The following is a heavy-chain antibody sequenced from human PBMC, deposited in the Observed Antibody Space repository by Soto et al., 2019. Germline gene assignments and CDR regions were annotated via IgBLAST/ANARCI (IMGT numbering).Heavy chain of an antibody. CDR1: GGSISSGGYS. J-gene: IGHJ4*02. CDR3: AAGGGLPRYY. Sequence: QLQLQESGSGLVKPSQTLSLTCAVSGGSISSGGYSWSWIRQPPGKGLEWIGYIYHSGSTYYSPFLKTRVTNSVDRSKNQYSLKLSSVTAADTAVYYCAAGGGLPRYYWGQGTLVTVSS. CDR2: IYHSGST. D-gene: IGHD5-12*01. V-gene: IGHV4-30-2*01.